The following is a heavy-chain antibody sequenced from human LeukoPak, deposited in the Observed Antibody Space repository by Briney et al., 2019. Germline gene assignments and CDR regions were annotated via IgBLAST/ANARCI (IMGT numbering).Heavy chain of an antibody. Sequence: GSLRLSCEASGFTFSDSAMSWVRQASGRGLEWVSLISASGGNSYYADSVKGRFTVSRDSSKNTLHLQMNSLRAEDTAVYYCARDIELSCWGQGTLVTVSS. CDR3: ARDIELSC. J-gene: IGHJ4*02. V-gene: IGHV3-23*01. D-gene: IGHD1-26*01. CDR2: ISASGGNS. CDR1: GFTFSDSA.